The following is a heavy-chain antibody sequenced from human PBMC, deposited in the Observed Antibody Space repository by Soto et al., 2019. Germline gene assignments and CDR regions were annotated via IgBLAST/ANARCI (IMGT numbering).Heavy chain of an antibody. Sequence: QVQLVQSGAEVKKPGSSVKVSCRASGGTFSNFPISWLRQAPGQGLEWMGRIITILDVANYPQTFQDRVTLTADKSTSTPYMELSNLRPEDTAIYYCANLNTIFGVADNVLDVWGKGTTVTV. CDR1: GGTFSNFP. CDR2: IITILDVA. D-gene: IGHD3-3*01. CDR3: ANLNTIFGVADNVLDV. V-gene: IGHV1-69*02. J-gene: IGHJ6*03.